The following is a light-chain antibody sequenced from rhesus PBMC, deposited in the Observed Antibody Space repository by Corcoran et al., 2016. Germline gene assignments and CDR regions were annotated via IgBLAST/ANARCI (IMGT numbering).Light chain of an antibody. CDR2: KAA. J-gene: IGKJ1*01. V-gene: IGKV1-22*01. CDR1: QGISSW. CDR3: QQYSSRRT. Sequence: DIQMTQSPSSLSASVGDTVTITCRASQGISSWLAWYQQKPGKAPKLLIYKAASLQRGVPSRFRGSGSGTDFTLTISSLQSEDFATYYCQQYSSRRTFGQGTKVEIK.